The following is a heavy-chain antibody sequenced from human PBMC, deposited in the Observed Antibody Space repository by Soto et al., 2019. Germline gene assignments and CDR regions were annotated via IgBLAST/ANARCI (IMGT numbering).Heavy chain of an antibody. J-gene: IGHJ4*02. Sequence: GGSLRLSCASSGVTFSSYAMSWVRQAPGKGLEWVSAISGSGGSNKYYADSVKGRFTISRDNSKNTLYLQMNSLRAEDTAVYYCARDRGDMITFGGVIAAIDYWGQGTLVTVSS. V-gene: IGHV3-23*01. CDR2: ISGSGGSNK. CDR3: ARDRGDMITFGGVIAAIDY. D-gene: IGHD3-16*02. CDR1: GVTFSSYA.